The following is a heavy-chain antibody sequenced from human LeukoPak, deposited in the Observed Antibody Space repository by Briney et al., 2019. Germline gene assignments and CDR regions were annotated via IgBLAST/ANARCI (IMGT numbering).Heavy chain of an antibody. CDR2: INPNSGGT. J-gene: IGHJ5*02. Sequence: GASVKVSCKASGCTFTGYYMHWVRQAPGQGLEWMGWINPNSGGTNYAQKFQGRVTMTRDTSISTAYMELSRLRSDDTAVYYCARDSDYGDGFDPWGQGTLVTVSS. D-gene: IGHD4-17*01. V-gene: IGHV1-2*02. CDR3: ARDSDYGDGFDP. CDR1: GCTFTGYY.